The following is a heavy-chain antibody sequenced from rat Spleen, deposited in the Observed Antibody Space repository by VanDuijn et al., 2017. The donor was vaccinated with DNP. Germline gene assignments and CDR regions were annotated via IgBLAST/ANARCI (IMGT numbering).Heavy chain of an antibody. D-gene: IGHD1-3*01. CDR1: GYSITSNY. J-gene: IGHJ1*01. V-gene: IGHV3-1*01. CDR3: ARGIDNYLPNRYFDF. CDR2: INYSGYT. Sequence: EVQLQESGPGLVKPSQSLSLTCSVTGYSITSNYWGWIRKFPGNKMEWIGYINYSGYTGYNPSLKSRISITRDTSKNQFLLPLRSVTTDATATEYRARGIDNYLPNRYFDFWGPGTVFTVSS.